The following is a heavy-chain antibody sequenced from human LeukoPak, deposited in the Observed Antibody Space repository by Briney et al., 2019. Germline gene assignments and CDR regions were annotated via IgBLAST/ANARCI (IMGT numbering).Heavy chain of an antibody. D-gene: IGHD2-15*01. V-gene: IGHV1-18*01. J-gene: IGHJ4*02. CDR1: GYTFTIYG. CDR3: ARDGRPVVVGAATLHY. Sequence: GASGDVSGQASGYTFTIYGIIWVLQAPVQGLECMVWIGAYNGNTNHAQKLQGRATMTTHTSTSTGYREPRSLRTDHTAVDYGARDGRPVVVGAATLHYWGQGTLVTVCS. CDR2: IGAYNGNT.